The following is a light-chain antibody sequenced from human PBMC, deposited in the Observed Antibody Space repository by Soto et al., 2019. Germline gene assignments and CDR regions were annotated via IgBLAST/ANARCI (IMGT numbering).Light chain of an antibody. J-gene: IGKJ1*01. CDR1: QSVSSY. Sequence: EIAMTQSPGTLSVSLGERATLSCRSSQSVSSYLAWYQQKPGQAPRLLIYDASNRATGIPARFSGSGSGTEFTLTISSLQSEDFAVYYCHQYNNWPPWTFGQGTKVDI. CDR2: DAS. CDR3: HQYNNWPPWT. V-gene: IGKV3D-15*01.